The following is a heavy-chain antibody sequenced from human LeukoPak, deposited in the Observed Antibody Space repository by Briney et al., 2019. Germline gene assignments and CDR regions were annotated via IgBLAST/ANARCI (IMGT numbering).Heavy chain of an antibody. CDR2: INPNSGGT. Sequence: ASVKVSCKASGYTFTGHYMHWVRQAPGQGLEWMGRINPNSGGTNYAQKFQGRVTMPRDTSISTAYMELSRLRSDDTAVYYCARGAGYTGSYAGILDYWGQGTLVTVSS. CDR1: GYTFTGHY. D-gene: IGHD1-26*01. J-gene: IGHJ4*02. CDR3: ARGAGYTGSYAGILDY. V-gene: IGHV1-2*06.